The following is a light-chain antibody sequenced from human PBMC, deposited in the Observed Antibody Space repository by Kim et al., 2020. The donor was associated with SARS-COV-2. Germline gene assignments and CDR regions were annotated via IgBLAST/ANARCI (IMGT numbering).Light chain of an antibody. CDR1: SSDVGGYNH. Sequence: QSALTQPASVSGSPGQSITISCTGTSSDVGGYNHVSWYQQHPGKAPKLMIYDVSKWPSGVSNRFSGSKSGNTASLTISWLQAEDEADYYSSSLTSSITYVFGTGTKVTVL. V-gene: IGLV2-14*01. CDR2: DVS. J-gene: IGLJ1*01. CDR3: SSLTSSITYV.